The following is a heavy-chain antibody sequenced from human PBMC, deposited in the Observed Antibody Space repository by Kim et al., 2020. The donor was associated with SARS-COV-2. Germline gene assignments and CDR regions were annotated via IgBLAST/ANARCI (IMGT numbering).Heavy chain of an antibody. CDR2: ISYDGSNK. CDR1: GFTFSSYA. CDR3: AREEVGMDV. V-gene: IGHV3-30*04. J-gene: IGHJ6*02. Sequence: GGSLRLSCAASGFTFSSYAMHWVRQAPGKGLEWVAVISYDGSNKYYADSVKGRFTISRDNSKNTLYLQMNSLRAEDTAVYYCAREEVGMDVWGQGTTVTVSS.